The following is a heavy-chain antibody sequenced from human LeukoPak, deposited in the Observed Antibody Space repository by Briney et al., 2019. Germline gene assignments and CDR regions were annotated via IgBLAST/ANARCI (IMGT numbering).Heavy chain of an antibody. D-gene: IGHD6-19*01. Sequence: GGSLRLSCAASGFTFSSYAMSWVRQAPGKGLEWVSAISGSGGSAHYADSVKGRFTTSRDNSKNTLYLQMNSLRADDTAVYYCAKGGSSGWYLSNWFDPWGQGTLVTVSS. CDR2: ISGSGGSA. CDR1: GFTFSSYA. J-gene: IGHJ5*02. V-gene: IGHV3-23*01. CDR3: AKGGSSGWYLSNWFDP.